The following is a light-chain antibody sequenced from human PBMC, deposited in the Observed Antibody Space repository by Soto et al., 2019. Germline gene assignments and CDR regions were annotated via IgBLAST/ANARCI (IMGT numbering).Light chain of an antibody. J-gene: IGLJ2*01. CDR1: SSDVGGYKY. CDR2: EVS. V-gene: IGLV2-8*01. CDR3: SSYAGSNDLV. Sequence: QSVLTQPPSASGSPGQSVTISCTGTSSDVGGYKYVSWYQQHPGKAPKLILYEVSKRPSGVPDRFSGSKSGNTASLTVSGFQSEDEAEYYCSSYAGSNDLVFGGGTKLTVL.